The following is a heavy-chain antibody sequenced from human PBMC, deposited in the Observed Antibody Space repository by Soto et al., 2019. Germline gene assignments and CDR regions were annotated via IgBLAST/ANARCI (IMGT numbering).Heavy chain of an antibody. CDR2: SRDKVHSHTT. Sequence: EVQLAESGGGLVQPGGSLRLSCAASGFTFSDHYMDWVRQAPGKGLEWVGRSRDKVHSHTTEYAAAVKGRFTISRGDSENSLYMQMNSLKAEYTAVNYCAGGVVSTGYFDYWGQGTLVTVSS. V-gene: IGHV3-72*01. CDR3: AGGVVSTGYFDY. J-gene: IGHJ4*02. D-gene: IGHD5-12*01. CDR1: GFTFSDHY.